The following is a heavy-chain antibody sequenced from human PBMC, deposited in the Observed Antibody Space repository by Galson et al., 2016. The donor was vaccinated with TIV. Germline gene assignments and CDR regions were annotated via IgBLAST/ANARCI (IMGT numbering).Heavy chain of an antibody. CDR1: GGTFRSYV. J-gene: IGHJ4*03. V-gene: IGHV1-69*05. D-gene: IGHD6-19*01. Sequence: SVKVSCKASGGTFRSYVVTWVRQAPGQGLEWMGGIISISGTANYAQKFQGRLTITTDESTSTSYMELTSLTSEDTAIYYCARGNPVAGRGIDYWGQGTTVTVSS. CDR3: ARGNPVAGRGIDY. CDR2: IISISGTA.